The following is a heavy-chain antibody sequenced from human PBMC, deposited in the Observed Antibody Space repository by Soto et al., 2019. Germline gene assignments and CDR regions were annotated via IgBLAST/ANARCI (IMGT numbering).Heavy chain of an antibody. CDR2: ISSSGSPI. V-gene: IGHV3-48*04. Sequence: GGSLRLSCAASGFTFSSYGMHWVRQAPGKGLEWVSYISSSGSPIYYADSVKGRFTISRDNAKNSLYLQMNSLRAEDTAVYYCAREGNPAIAVAVFLDAFDIWGLGTMVTVSS. J-gene: IGHJ3*02. D-gene: IGHD6-19*01. CDR3: AREGNPAIAVAVFLDAFDI. CDR1: GFTFSSYG.